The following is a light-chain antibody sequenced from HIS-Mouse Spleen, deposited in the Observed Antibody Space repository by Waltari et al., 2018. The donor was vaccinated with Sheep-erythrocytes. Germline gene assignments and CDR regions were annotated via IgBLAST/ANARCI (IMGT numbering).Light chain of an antibody. V-gene: IGKV1-39*01. Sequence: DIQMTQSPSSLSASVGDRVTITCRASQSISSYLNWYQQKPGKAPKLLIYAASSLQSGVPSRFSGSGSGTDFTLTISSLQHEDFATYYCLQDYNYPYTFGQGTKLEIK. CDR2: AAS. J-gene: IGKJ2*01. CDR3: LQDYNYPYT. CDR1: QSISSY.